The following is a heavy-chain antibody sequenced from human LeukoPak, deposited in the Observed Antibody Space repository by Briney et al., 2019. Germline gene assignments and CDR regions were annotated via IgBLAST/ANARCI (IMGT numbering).Heavy chain of an antibody. Sequence: GGSLRLSCAASGFTFYDYAMHWVRQAPGKGLEWVSGISWNSGSIGYADSVKGRFTISRDNAKNSLYLQMNSLRAEDTALYYCAKGDRAVAEDSYFDYWGQGTLVTVSS. J-gene: IGHJ4*02. CDR1: GFTFYDYA. V-gene: IGHV3-9*01. CDR3: AKGDRAVAEDSYFDY. CDR2: ISWNSGSI. D-gene: IGHD6-19*01.